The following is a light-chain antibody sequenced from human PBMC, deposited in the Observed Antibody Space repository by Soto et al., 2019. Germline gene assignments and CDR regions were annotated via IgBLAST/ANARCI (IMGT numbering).Light chain of an antibody. CDR3: QQYYTTRWT. V-gene: IGKV3-15*01. CDR1: QSVSSN. Sequence: EIVLTQSPGTLSLSPGERATLSCRASQSVSSNLAWYQHKPGQAPRLLIYGASTRATNIPARFSGSGSGTDFTLTISSLQAEDVAVYYCQQYYTTRWTFGQGTKVDIK. CDR2: GAS. J-gene: IGKJ1*01.